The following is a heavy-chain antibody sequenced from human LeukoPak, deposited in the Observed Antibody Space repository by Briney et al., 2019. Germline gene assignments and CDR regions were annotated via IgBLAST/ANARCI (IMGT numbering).Heavy chain of an antibody. CDR2: ISAYNGNT. CDR1: GYTFTSYG. D-gene: IGHD4-23*01. V-gene: IGHV1-18*01. J-gene: IGHJ6*03. CDR3: GRDMDGNFRNHFYYYMDV. Sequence: ASVKVSCKASGYTFTSYGIGWVRQAPGQGLEWMGWISAYNGNTNYAQKLQGRVTMTTDTSTRTAYMELRSLRSDDTAVYYCGRDMDGNFRNHFYYYMDVWGKGTPVTISS.